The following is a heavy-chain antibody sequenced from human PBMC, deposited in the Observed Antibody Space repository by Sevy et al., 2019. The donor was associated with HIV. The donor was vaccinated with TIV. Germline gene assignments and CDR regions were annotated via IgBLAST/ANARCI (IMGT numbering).Heavy chain of an antibody. CDR1: GFTFSYYG. D-gene: IGHD2-2*01. CDR2: ISSNGGST. CDR3: LRDLLLPVVVPRAAFDH. Sequence: GGSLRLSCSASGFTFSYYGMYWVRQAPGKGLQYVSGISSNGGSTDYADSVKGRFTISRDNSKNTLYLQTSSLTPEDSSVCVSLRDLLLPVVVPRAAFDHWGQGTLVTVSS. J-gene: IGHJ4*02. V-gene: IGHV3-64D*06.